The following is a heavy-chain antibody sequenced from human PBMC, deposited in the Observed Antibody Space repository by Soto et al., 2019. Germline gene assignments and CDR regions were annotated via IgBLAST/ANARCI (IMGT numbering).Heavy chain of an antibody. J-gene: IGHJ4*02. CDR3: VIYMRGYVYIWGSYRTTFDY. CDR2: IIPILGIA. CDR1: GGTFSSYT. Sequence: QVQLVQSGAEVKKPGSSVKVSCKASGGTFSSYTISWVRQAPGQGLEWMGRIIPILGIANYAQKFQGRVTIIAKKPTSTDYMKMSRMTSQDTTVHYCVIYMRGYVYIWGSYRTTFDYWGQGTLVTVSS. V-gene: IGHV1-69*02. D-gene: IGHD3-16*02.